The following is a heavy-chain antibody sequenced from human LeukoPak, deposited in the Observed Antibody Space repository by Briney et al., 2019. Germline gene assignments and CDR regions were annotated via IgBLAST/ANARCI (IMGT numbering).Heavy chain of an antibody. D-gene: IGHD3-3*01. Sequence: GGSLRLSCAASGFTFSSYSMNWVRQAPGKGLEWVSSISSSSSYIYYADSVKGRFTISRDNSKNTLYLQMNSLRAEDTAVYYCAKDRRDFWSGSDYWGQGTLVTVSS. CDR3: AKDRRDFWSGSDY. CDR2: ISSSSSYI. J-gene: IGHJ4*02. V-gene: IGHV3-21*04. CDR1: GFTFSSYS.